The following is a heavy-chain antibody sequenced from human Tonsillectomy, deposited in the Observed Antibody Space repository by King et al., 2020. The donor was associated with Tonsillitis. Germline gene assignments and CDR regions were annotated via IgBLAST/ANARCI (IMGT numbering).Heavy chain of an antibody. V-gene: IGHV3-7*01. CDR1: GFTFSSYW. Sequence: QLVQSGGGLVQPGGSLRLSCAASGFTFSSYWMSWVRQAPGKGLEWVANIKQDGSEKYYVDSVKGRFTISRDNAKNSLYLQMNSLRAEDTAVYYCASVDYDFWSGYYTCFDYWGQRTLVTVSS. CDR3: ASVDYDFWSGYYTCFDY. D-gene: IGHD3-3*01. CDR2: IKQDGSEK. J-gene: IGHJ4*02.